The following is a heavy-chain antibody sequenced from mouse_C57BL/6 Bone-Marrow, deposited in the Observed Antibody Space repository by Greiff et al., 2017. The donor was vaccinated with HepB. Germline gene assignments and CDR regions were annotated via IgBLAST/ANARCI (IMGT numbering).Heavy chain of an antibody. J-gene: IGHJ1*03. CDR2: IWRGGST. Sequence: VQLQQSGPGLVQPSQSLSITCTVSGFSLTSYGVHWVRQSPGKGLEWLGVIWRGGSTDYNAAFMSRLSITKDNSKSQVFFKMNSLQAEDTAIYYCAKRDYYGSRGYFDVWGTGTTVTVSS. D-gene: IGHD1-1*01. V-gene: IGHV2-5*01. CDR1: GFSLTSYG. CDR3: AKRDYYGSRGYFDV.